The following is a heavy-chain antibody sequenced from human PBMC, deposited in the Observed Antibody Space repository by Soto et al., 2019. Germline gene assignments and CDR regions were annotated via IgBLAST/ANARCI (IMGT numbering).Heavy chain of an antibody. J-gene: IGHJ4*02. CDR3: ARGRAGGGWGYYFDY. CDR2: IIPIFGTA. Sequence: QVQLVQSGAEVKKPGSSVKVSCKASGGTFSSYAIDWVRQAPGQGLEWMGGIIPIFGTADYAQKFQGRVTITADESTRTAYMELSSLRSEDTAVYSCARGRAGGGWGYYFDYWGQGTLVTVSS. V-gene: IGHV1-69*12. D-gene: IGHD3-16*01. CDR1: GGTFSSYA.